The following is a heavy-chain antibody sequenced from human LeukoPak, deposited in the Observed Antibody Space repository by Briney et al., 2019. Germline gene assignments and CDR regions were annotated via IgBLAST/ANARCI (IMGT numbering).Heavy chain of an antibody. CDR3: TRDCSGGSCWGDAFDI. J-gene: IGHJ3*02. Sequence: GGSLRLSCIASGFTFGDYAMSWVRQAPGKGLEWVGFIRSKAYGGTTEYAASVKSRFSISRDDSKSIAYLQMNSLRTEDTVVFYCTRDCSGGSCWGDAFDIWGQGTMVTVSS. CDR1: GFTFGDYA. D-gene: IGHD2-15*01. CDR2: IRSKAYGGTT. V-gene: IGHV3-49*04.